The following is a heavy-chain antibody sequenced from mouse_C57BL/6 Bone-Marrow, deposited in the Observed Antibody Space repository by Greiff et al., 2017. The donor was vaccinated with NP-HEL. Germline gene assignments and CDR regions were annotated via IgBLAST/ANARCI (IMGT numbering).Heavy chain of an antibody. CDR2: IDPANGNT. V-gene: IGHV14-3*01. CDR1: GFNIKNTY. CDR3: ARSPVVASYYAMDY. Sequence: EVKLVESVAELVRPGASVKLSCTASGFNIKNTYMHWVKQRPEQGLEWIGRIDPANGNTTYAPKFQGKATITADTSSNTAYLQLSSLTSEDTAIYYCARSPVVASYYAMDYWGQGTSVTVSS. D-gene: IGHD1-1*01. J-gene: IGHJ4*01.